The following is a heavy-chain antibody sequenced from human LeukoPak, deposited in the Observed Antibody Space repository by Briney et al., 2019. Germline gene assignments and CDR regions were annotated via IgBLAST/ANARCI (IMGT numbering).Heavy chain of an antibody. Sequence: GGSLRLSCAASGFTFSSYEMNWVRQAPGKGLEWVSYISSSGSTIYYADSVKGRFTISRDNAKNSLYLQMNSLRAEGTAVYYCARDGNLSGYSDYWGQGTLVTVSS. CDR1: GFTFSSYE. V-gene: IGHV3-48*03. J-gene: IGHJ4*02. D-gene: IGHD3-9*01. CDR2: ISSSGSTI. CDR3: ARDGNLSGYSDY.